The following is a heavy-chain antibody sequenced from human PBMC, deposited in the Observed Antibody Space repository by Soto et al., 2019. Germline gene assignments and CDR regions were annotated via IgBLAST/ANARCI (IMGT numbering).Heavy chain of an antibody. V-gene: IGHV4-61*01. J-gene: IGHJ4*02. Sequence: QVQLQESGPGLVKPSETLSLTCTVSGGSVSSGSYYWSWIRQPPGKGLEWIGYIYYSGSTNYNPSLKSRVTLALDTSKNQFSLKLSSVTAADTAVYYCAREGDGSCYGGYEYWGQGTLVTVSS. CDR3: AREGDGSCYGGYEY. CDR1: GGSVSSGSYY. CDR2: IYYSGST. D-gene: IGHD1-26*01.